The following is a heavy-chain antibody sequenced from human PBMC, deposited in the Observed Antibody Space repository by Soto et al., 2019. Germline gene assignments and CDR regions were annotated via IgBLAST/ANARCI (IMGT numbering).Heavy chain of an antibody. Sequence: PGGFLRLSYAASGFTFSSYGMHWVRQAPGKGLEWVAVISYDGSNKYYADSVKGRFTISRDNSKNSLYLQMNSLRAEDTAVYYCARDSYSNYGFDYWGQGTLVTVSS. V-gene: IGHV3-30*03. J-gene: IGHJ4*02. CDR3: ARDSYSNYGFDY. D-gene: IGHD4-4*01. CDR1: GFTFSSYG. CDR2: ISYDGSNK.